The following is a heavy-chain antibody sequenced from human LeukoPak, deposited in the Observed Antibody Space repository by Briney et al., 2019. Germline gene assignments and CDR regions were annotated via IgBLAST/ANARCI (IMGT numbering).Heavy chain of an antibody. Sequence: GGSLRLSCAASGFSFSSYAMSWVRQAPGKGPEWVSSISGSGDNTYYAESVKGRFTISRDNSKNTLFLQMNSLRAEDTAVFYCAKRSGYTTGWSFDFWGQGTLVTVSS. D-gene: IGHD6-19*01. CDR1: GFSFSSYA. J-gene: IGHJ4*02. V-gene: IGHV3-23*01. CDR3: AKRSGYTTGWSFDF. CDR2: ISGSGDNT.